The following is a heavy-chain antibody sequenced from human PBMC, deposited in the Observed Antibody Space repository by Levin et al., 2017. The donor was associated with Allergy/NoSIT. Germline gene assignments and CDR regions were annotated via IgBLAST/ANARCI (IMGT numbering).Heavy chain of an antibody. CDR3: AKGNWNDEYIFDY. Sequence: GESLKISCAASGFTFSSYSMSWVRQAPGKGLEWVSGISDSGTSTYYADSVKGRFTISRDNSKNTLHLQMNSLRAEDTAVFYCAKGNWNDEYIFDYWGQGTLVTVSS. CDR1: GFTFSSYS. CDR2: ISDSGTST. D-gene: IGHD1-1*01. V-gene: IGHV3-23*01. J-gene: IGHJ4*02.